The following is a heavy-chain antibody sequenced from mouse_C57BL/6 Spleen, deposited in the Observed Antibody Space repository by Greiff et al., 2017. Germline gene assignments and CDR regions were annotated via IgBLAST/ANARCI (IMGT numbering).Heavy chain of an antibody. Sequence: VQLQQPGAELVRPGSSVKLSCKASGYTFTSYWMHWVKQRPIQGLEWIGNIDPSDSETHYNQKFKDKATLTVDKSSSTAYMQLSSLTSGDSAVYYCARLALCYGNWYWYFDVWGTGTTVTVSS. CDR3: ARLALCYGNWYWYFDV. J-gene: IGHJ1*03. V-gene: IGHV1-52*01. CDR1: GYTFTSYW. CDR2: IDPSDSET. D-gene: IGHD1-1*01.